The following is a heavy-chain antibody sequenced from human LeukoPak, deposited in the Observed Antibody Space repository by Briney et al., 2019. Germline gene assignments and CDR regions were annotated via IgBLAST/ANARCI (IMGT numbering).Heavy chain of an antibody. V-gene: IGHV4-59*01. CDR2: IYYSGST. CDR1: GGSISSYY. Sequence: SETLSLTCTVSGGSISSYYWSWIRQPPGKGLEWIGYIYYSGSTNYNPSLKSRVTISVDTSKNQCSLKLSSVTTADTAVYYCTRSTNLEAFDIWGQGTMVTVSS. D-gene: IGHD2-8*01. CDR3: TRSTNLEAFDI. J-gene: IGHJ3*02.